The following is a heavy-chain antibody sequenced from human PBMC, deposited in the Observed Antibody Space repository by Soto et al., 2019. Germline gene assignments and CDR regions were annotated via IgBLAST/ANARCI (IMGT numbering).Heavy chain of an antibody. V-gene: IGHV5-51*01. Sequence: ESLKTSFRGSGYSFTSYWIGWVRQMPGKGLEWMGIIYPGDSDTRYSPSFQGQVTISADKSISTAYLQWSSLKASDTAMYYCAKLYSPGGSGSYYFDYWGQGTLVTVSS. J-gene: IGHJ4*02. CDR3: AKLYSPGGSGSYYFDY. CDR1: GYSFTSYW. D-gene: IGHD3-10*01. CDR2: IYPGDSDT.